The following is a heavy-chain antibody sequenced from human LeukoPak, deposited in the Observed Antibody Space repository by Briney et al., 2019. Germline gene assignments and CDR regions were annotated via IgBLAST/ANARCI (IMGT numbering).Heavy chain of an antibody. D-gene: IGHD3-22*01. Sequence: SETLSLTCTVSGGSISSYYWSWIRQPAGKGLEWIGRIYYSGSTNYNPSLKSRATISVDTSKNQFSLKLSSVTAADTAVYYCARFRPIYYYDSSGYYDIWGQGTMVTVS. CDR1: GGSISSYY. V-gene: IGHV4-4*07. CDR3: ARFRPIYYYDSSGYYDI. CDR2: IYYSGST. J-gene: IGHJ3*02.